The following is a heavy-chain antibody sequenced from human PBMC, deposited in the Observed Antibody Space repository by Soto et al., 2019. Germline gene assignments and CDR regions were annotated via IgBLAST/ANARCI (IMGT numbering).Heavy chain of an antibody. V-gene: IGHV3-23*01. CDR1: GFTFSSYA. Sequence: GGSLRLSCAASGFTFSSYAMSWVRQAPGKGLEWVSAISGSGGSTYYADSVKGRFTISRDNSKSTLYLQMNSLRAEDTAVYYCAKVPKATYSYGLFKFDYWGQGTLVTVSS. J-gene: IGHJ4*02. D-gene: IGHD5-18*01. CDR3: AKVPKATYSYGLFKFDY. CDR2: ISGSGGST.